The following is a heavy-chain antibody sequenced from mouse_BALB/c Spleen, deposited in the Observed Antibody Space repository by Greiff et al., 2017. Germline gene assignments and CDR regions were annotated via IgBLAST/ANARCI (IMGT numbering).Heavy chain of an antibody. CDR3: ARDDYGFAY. V-gene: IGHV3-2*02. J-gene: IGHJ3*01. D-gene: IGHD2-4*01. CDR2: KSYSGST. Sequence: EVKLQESGPGLVKPSQSLSLTCTVTGYSITSDYAWNWIRQFPGNKLEWMGYKSYSGSTSYNPSLKSRISITRDTSKNQFFLQLNSVTTEDTATYYCARDDYGFAYWGQGTLVTVSA. CDR1: GYSITSDYA.